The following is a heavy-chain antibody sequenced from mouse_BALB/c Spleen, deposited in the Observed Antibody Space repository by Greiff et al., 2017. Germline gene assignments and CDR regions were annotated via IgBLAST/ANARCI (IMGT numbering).Heavy chain of an antibody. V-gene: IGHV3-2*02. D-gene: IGHD2-1*01. CDR1: GYSITSDYA. Sequence: VQLKQSGPGLVKPSQSLSLTCTVTGYSITSDYAWNWIRQFPGNKLEWMGYISYSGSTSYNPSLKSRISITRDTSKNQFFLQLNSVTTEDTATYYCARSGYYGKAMDYWGQGTSVTVSS. J-gene: IGHJ4*01. CDR2: ISYSGST. CDR3: ARSGYYGKAMDY.